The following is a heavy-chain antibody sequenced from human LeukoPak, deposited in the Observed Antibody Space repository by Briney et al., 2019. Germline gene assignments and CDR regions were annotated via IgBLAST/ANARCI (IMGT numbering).Heavy chain of an antibody. CDR3: ATQRPFDWFGTPVAFDI. D-gene: IGHD3-9*01. CDR2: ISYDGSNK. Sequence: PGRSLRLSCAASGFTFSSYGMHWVRQAPGKGLEWVAVISYDGSNKYYADSVKGRFTISRDNSKNTLYLQMSSLRAEDTAVYYCATQRPFDWFGTPVAFDIWGQGTMVTVSS. J-gene: IGHJ3*02. V-gene: IGHV3-30*03. CDR1: GFTFSSYG.